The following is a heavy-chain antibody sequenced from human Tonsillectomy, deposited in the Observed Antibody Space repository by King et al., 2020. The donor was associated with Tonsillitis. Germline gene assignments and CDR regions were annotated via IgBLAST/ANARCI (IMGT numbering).Heavy chain of an antibody. CDR2: IKQDGSEK. V-gene: IGHV3-7*04. J-gene: IGHJ4*02. CDR3: ARDRAGIDY. CDR1: GFTFICYW. Sequence: VQLVESGGGLVQPGGSLMLSCAASGFTFICYWLCWVRPAPGKGPDGGANIKQDGSEKYYVDSLKGRFTISRDNAKNSLYLQMNSLRAEDTAVYYCARDRAGIDYWGQGTLVTVSS. D-gene: IGHD1-14*01.